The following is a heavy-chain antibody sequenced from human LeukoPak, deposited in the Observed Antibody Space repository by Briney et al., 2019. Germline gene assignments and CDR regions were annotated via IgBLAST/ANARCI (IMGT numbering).Heavy chain of an antibody. CDR3: ARGPRAAATGR. CDR1: GDSISTYY. V-gene: IGHV4-59*01. CDR2: VSYSGGT. J-gene: IGHJ4*02. Sequence: SETLSLTCIVSGDSISTYYWSWVRQPPGKGLEWIGYVSYSGGTNYNPSLKSRLTISVDTSKNQFSMKLSSVTAADTAVYYCARGPRAAATGRWGQGTLVIVS. D-gene: IGHD1-26*01.